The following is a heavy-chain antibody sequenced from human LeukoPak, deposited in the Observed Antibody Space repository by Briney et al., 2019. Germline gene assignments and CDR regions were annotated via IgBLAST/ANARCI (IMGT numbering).Heavy chain of an antibody. CDR3: AKGPHLYSGYHPDS. D-gene: IGHD5-12*01. V-gene: IGHV3-23*01. CDR2: ITGSGGDT. J-gene: IGHJ4*02. Sequence: GGSLRLSCAASGFTISNYAMTWVRQAPGKGLEWVSTITGSGGDTYHADAVQGRFNISRDISKNTAFLQMNNLRAEDTAVYFCAKGPHLYSGYHPDSWGQGTLVTVSS. CDR1: GFTISNYA.